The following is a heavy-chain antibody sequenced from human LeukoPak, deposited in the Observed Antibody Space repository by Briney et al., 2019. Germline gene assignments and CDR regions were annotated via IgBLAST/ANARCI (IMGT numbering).Heavy chain of an antibody. Sequence: GGSLRLYCAASGFTFSSYAMHWVRQAPGKGLEWVAVISYDGSNKYYADSVKGRFTISRDNSKNTLYLQMNSLRAEDTAVYYCARDGDSSSADAFDIWGQGTMVTVSS. V-gene: IGHV3-30-3*01. CDR2: ISYDGSNK. CDR3: ARDGDSSSADAFDI. J-gene: IGHJ3*02. CDR1: GFTFSSYA. D-gene: IGHD6-6*01.